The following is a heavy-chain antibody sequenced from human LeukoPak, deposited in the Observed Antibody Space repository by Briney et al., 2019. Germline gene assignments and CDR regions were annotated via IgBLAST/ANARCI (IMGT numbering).Heavy chain of an antibody. CDR2: MYYSGST. D-gene: IGHD3-22*01. Sequence: SETLSLTCTVSGGSISSSSYYWGWIRQPPGKGLEWIGTMYYSGSTYYNPSLKSRVTISVDTSKNQFSLKLSSVTAADTAVYYCARGYYYDSSGYYYGAGTTWFDPWGQGTLVTVPS. J-gene: IGHJ5*02. V-gene: IGHV4-39*07. CDR1: GGSISSSSYY. CDR3: ARGYYYDSSGYYYGAGTTWFDP.